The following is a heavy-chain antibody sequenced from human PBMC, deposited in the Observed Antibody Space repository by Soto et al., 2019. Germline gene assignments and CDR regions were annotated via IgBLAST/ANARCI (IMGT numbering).Heavy chain of an antibody. CDR3: AKVFDGNYPEYDYNWFDP. D-gene: IGHD1-7*01. CDR1: GFTFSSYA. Sequence: GGSLRLSCAASGFTFSSYAMSWVRQAPGKGLEWVSAISGSGGSTYYADSVKGRFTISRDNSKNTLYLQMNSLRAEDTAVYYCAKVFDGNYPEYDYNWFDPWGQGTLVTVSS. J-gene: IGHJ5*02. CDR2: ISGSGGST. V-gene: IGHV3-23*01.